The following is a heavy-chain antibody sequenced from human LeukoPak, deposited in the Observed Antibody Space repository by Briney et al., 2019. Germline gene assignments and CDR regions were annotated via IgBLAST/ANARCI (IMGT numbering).Heavy chain of an antibody. V-gene: IGHV4-59*08. CDR1: GGSISSYY. CDR2: IYYSGST. D-gene: IGHD1-26*01. J-gene: IGHJ4*02. Sequence: SETLSLTCTVSGGSISSYYWSWIRQPPGKGLEWIGYIYYSGSTNYNPSLKSRVTISVDTSKNQFSLKLSSVTAADTAVYYCARHGDIVGARTEFDYWGQGTLVIVSS. CDR3: ARHGDIVGARTEFDY.